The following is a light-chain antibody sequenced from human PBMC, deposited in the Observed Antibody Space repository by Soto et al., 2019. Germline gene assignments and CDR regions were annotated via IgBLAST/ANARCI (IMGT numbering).Light chain of an antibody. J-gene: IGLJ2*01. CDR2: DVS. CDR1: SSDVGGYNY. CDR3: SSYTISSTLV. V-gene: IGLV2-14*03. Sequence: QSALTQPASVSGSPGQSITISCTGTSSDVGGYNYVSWYQQHPGKAPKLMIYDVSNRPSGVSNRFSGSKSGNTASLTISGLQDEDEADYYCSSYTISSTLVFGGGTKLTV.